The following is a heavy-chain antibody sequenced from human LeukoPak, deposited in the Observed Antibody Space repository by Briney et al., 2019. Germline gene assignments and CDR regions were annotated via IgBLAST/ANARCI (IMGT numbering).Heavy chain of an antibody. D-gene: IGHD5-24*01. CDR1: GGSFSGYY. CDR3: ARGRGRWLQYYYFDY. CDR2: INHSGST. Sequence: SETLSLTCAVYGGSFSGYYWSWIRQPPGKGLEWIGEINHSGSTNYNPSLKSRVTISVDTSKNQFSLKLSSVTAADTAVYYCARGRGRWLQYYYFDYWGQGTLVTVSS. J-gene: IGHJ4*02. V-gene: IGHV4-34*01.